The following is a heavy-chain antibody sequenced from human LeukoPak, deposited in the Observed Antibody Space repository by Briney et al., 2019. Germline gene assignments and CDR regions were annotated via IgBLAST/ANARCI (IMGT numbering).Heavy chain of an antibody. V-gene: IGHV7-4-1*02. D-gene: IGHD4-17*01. Sequence: ASVKVSCKASGYTFTSYAMNWVRQAPGQGLEWMGWINTNTGNPTYAQGFTGRFVFSLDTSVSTAYLQISSLKAEDTAVYYCASRDYGDYVGWFDPWGQGTLVTVSS. CDR3: ASRDYGDYVGWFDP. CDR1: GYTFTSYA. J-gene: IGHJ5*02. CDR2: INTNTGNP.